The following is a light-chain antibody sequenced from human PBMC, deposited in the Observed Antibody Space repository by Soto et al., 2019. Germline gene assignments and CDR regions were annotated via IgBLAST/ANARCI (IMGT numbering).Light chain of an antibody. Sequence: EIAMTQSPAPLSVSPEARATLSCRASQSVSSNLAWYQQKPGQAPSLLIYGASTRATGIPAMFRGSGSGTELALTYSSLQAEDIALYYCHEYSNWPRASGQGTNEDSK. V-gene: IGKV3-15*01. CDR1: QSVSSN. CDR3: HEYSNWPRA. CDR2: GAS. J-gene: IGKJ1*01.